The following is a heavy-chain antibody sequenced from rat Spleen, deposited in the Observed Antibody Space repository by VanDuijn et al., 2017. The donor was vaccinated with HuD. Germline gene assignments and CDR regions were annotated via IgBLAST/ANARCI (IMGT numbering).Heavy chain of an antibody. D-gene: IGHD1-7*01. V-gene: IGHV5-29*01. CDR2: ISYGDSSGHSST. CDR1: GFTFSDYG. Sequence: EVQLVESGGGLVQPGRSLKLSCAASGFTFSDYGVAWVRQAPTKGLEWVATISYGDSSGHSSTYYRDSVKGRFTISRDNAKSTLSLQMNSLQTEDTAMYFCARSYYGYTNYFNYWGQGVMVTVSS. CDR3: ARSYYGYTNYFNY. J-gene: IGHJ2*01.